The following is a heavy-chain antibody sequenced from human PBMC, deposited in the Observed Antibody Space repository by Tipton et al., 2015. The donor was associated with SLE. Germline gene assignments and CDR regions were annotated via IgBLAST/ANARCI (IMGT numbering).Heavy chain of an antibody. D-gene: IGHD3-3*01. CDR2: ISSSGSTI. Sequence: SLRLSCAASGFTFSSYEMNWVRQAPGKGLEWVSYISSSGSTIYYADSVKGRFTISRDNAKNSLHLQMNSLRAEDTAVYYCASLVLRFLEWPTNYYGMDVWGQGTTVTVSS. CDR1: GFTFSSYE. J-gene: IGHJ6*02. CDR3: ASLVLRFLEWPTNYYGMDV. V-gene: IGHV3-48*03.